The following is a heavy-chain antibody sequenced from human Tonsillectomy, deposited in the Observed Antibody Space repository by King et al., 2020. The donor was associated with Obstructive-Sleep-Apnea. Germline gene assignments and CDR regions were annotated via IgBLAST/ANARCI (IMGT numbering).Heavy chain of an antibody. V-gene: IGHV4-59*01. J-gene: IGHJ4*02. Sequence: VQLQESGPGLVKPSETLSLTCTVAGGSINYDYLSWIRLPPGKGLEWIGYTFFSGSTNYNPSLNSRGTISVDTSKNQFSLRVSSVTAADTAVYYCARGGYFDYWSQGALVTVSS. CDR1: GGSINYDY. CDR3: ARGGYFDY. CDR2: TFFSGST.